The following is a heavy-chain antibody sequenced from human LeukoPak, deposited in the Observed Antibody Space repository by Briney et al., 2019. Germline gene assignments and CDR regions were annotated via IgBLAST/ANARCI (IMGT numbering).Heavy chain of an antibody. V-gene: IGHV3-30-3*01. CDR3: ARDPVAPDYYYYGMDV. CDR1: GFTFSSYA. Sequence: PGGSLRLSCAASGFTFSSYAMHWVRQAPGKGLEWVAVISYDGSNKYYADSVKGRFTISRDNSKNTLDLQMNSLRAEDTAVYYCARDPVAPDYYYYGMDVWGQGTTVTVSS. CDR2: ISYDGSNK. D-gene: IGHD2-2*01. J-gene: IGHJ6*02.